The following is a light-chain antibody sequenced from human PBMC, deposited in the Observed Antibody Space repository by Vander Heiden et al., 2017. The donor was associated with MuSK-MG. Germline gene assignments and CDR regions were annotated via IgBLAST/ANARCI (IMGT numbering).Light chain of an antibody. V-gene: IGKV1-33*01. CDR3: QQDDDLPYT. J-gene: IGKJ2*01. Sequence: DIQMTQSPSSLSASVGDRISITCQASQDISNYLNWHQQKPGKAPKLLIYDASNLETGVPSRFNGSGSGTDFTFTISSLHPEDVATYWCQQDDDLPYTFGQGTKLEIK. CDR2: DAS. CDR1: QDISNY.